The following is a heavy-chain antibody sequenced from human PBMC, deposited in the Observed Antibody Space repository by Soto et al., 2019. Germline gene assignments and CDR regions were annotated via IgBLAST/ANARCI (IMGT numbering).Heavy chain of an antibody. D-gene: IGHD3-10*01. V-gene: IGHV3-23*01. Sequence: GGSLRLSCAASGFGFSTHALSWVRQAPGKGLEWLSSITNTGITTHYADSVKGRFTISRDNSENTLYLQMSRLRAEDTAVYFCAKGMFSSSPAAAGSFDYWGQGALVTVSS. CDR1: GFGFSTHA. J-gene: IGHJ4*02. CDR3: AKGMFSSSPAAAGSFDY. CDR2: ITNTGITT.